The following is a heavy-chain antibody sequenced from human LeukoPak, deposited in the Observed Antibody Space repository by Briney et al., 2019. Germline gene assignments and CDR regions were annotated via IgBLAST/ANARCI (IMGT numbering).Heavy chain of an antibody. V-gene: IGHV3-9*01. J-gene: IGHJ6*02. D-gene: IGHD1-26*01. CDR3: AKDYSEGSYYYGMDV. Sequence: PGRPLRLSCAASGFTFDDYAMHWVRQAPGKGLEWVSGISWNSGSIGYADSVKGRFTISRDNAKNSLYLQMNSLRAEDTALYYCAKDYSEGSYYYGMDVWGQGTTVTVSS. CDR2: ISWNSGSI. CDR1: GFTFDDYA.